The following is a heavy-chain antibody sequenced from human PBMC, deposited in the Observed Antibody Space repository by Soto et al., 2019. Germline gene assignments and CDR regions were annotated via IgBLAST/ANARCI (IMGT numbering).Heavy chain of an antibody. CDR1: GGTFSSYA. CDR3: ARSDRRRGWSGEYVPNSWFDP. CDR2: SIPIFGTA. Sequence: QVQLVQSGAVVKKPGSSVKVSCKASGGTFSSYAISWVRQAPGQGLEWMGGSIPIFGTANYAQKFQGRGTITADESTSTADMELSSQSSEDTAVYYCARSDRRRGWSGEYVPNSWFDPWCQGTLVTVSS. D-gene: IGHD6-19*01. V-gene: IGHV1-69*12. J-gene: IGHJ5*02.